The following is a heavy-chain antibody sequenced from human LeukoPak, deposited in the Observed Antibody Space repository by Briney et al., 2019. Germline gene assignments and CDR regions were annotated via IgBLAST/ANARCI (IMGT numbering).Heavy chain of an antibody. V-gene: IGHV4-34*01. CDR3: ASGTLRRRPYYYGMDV. J-gene: IGHJ6*02. D-gene: IGHD4-17*01. CDR2: INHSGST. Sequence: PETLSLTCSVSGGSISSYYWSWIRQPPGKRLEWIGEINHSGSTNYNPSLKSRVTISVDTSKNQFSLKLTSVTAADTAVYYCASGTLRRRPYYYGMDVWGQGTTVTVSS. CDR1: GGSISSYY.